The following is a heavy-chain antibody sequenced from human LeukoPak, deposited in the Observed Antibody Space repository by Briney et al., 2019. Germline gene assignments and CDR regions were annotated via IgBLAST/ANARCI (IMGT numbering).Heavy chain of an antibody. CDR3: ARGRKDDSGSYPADY. CDR1: GGSISNTNW. D-gene: IGHD3-10*01. J-gene: IGHJ4*02. CDR2: IYYSGTT. Sequence: SETLSPTCGVSGGSISNTNWWSWVRQPPGKGLEWIGYIYYSGTTNYNPSLKSRVTISLDTSKSQFSLKLSSVTAADTAVYYCARGRKDDSGSYPADYWGQGILVTVSS. V-gene: IGHV4-4*02.